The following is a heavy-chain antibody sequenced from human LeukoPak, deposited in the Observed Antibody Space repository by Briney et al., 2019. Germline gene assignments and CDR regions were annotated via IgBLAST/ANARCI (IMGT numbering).Heavy chain of an antibody. CDR2: ISSSSTFI. D-gene: IGHD2-21*01. J-gene: IGHJ4*02. Sequence: GGSLRLSCAASGLAVSIYAMDWVRQAPGKGLEWVSSISSSSTFIDYADSVKGRFTISRDNANNSLYLQINSLRAEDTAVYYCVRDYDVIGETNWGQGTLVTVSS. CDR1: GLAVSIYA. V-gene: IGHV3-21*01. CDR3: VRDYDVIGETN.